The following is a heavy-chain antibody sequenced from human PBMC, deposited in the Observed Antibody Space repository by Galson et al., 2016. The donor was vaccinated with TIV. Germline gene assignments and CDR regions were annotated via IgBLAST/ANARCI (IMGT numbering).Heavy chain of an antibody. Sequence: SLRLSCAASGFIFSSYGMYWVRQAPGRGLEWVALIWHDGRNKYYADSVKGRFTASRDNSKKTLYLQMNSLRAEDTAMYYCARLDDSSSLQYLDFWGLGTLVTVSS. CDR3: ARLDDSSSLQYLDF. J-gene: IGHJ4*02. CDR1: GFIFSSYG. V-gene: IGHV3-33*01. D-gene: IGHD6-13*01. CDR2: IWHDGRNK.